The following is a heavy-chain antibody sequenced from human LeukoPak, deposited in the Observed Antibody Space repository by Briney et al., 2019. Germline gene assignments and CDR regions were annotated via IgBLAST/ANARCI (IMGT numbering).Heavy chain of an antibody. CDR2: ISWNSGSI. CDR3: AKDQTPYYYDSSGYYYFTLDY. Sequence: GGSLRLSCAASGLTFSSYAMSWVRQAPGKGLEWVSGISWNSGSIGYADSVKGRFTISRDNAKNSLYLQMNSLRAEDTALYYCAKDQTPYYYDSSGYYYFTLDYWGQGTLVTVSS. D-gene: IGHD3-22*01. V-gene: IGHV3-9*01. CDR1: GLTFSSYA. J-gene: IGHJ4*02.